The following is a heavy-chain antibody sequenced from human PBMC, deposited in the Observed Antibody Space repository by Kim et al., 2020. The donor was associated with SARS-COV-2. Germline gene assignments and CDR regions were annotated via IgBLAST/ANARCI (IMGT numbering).Heavy chain of an antibody. D-gene: IGHD3-16*01. Sequence: GGSLRLSCAASGFTFSSYGMHWVRQAPGKGLEWVAVISYDGSNKYYADSVKGRFTISRDKSKNTLYLQMNSLRAEDTAVYYCAKVSGGPSHWFDPWGQGTLVTVSS. CDR3: AKVSGGPSHWFDP. J-gene: IGHJ5*02. CDR1: GFTFSSYG. CDR2: ISYDGSNK. V-gene: IGHV3-30*18.